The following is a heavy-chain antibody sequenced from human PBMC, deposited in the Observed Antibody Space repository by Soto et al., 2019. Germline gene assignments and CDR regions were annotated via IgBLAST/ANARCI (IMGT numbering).Heavy chain of an antibody. D-gene: IGHD6-19*01. CDR1: GYTFTNYG. CDR2: INAGNGNT. Sequence: ASVKVSCKASGYTFTNYGIHWLRQAPGQRLEWMGWINAGNGNTKYSQKFQGRVTITRDTSASTAYMELSSLRSEDTAMFFCARSGYSSGWYHWYFDFWGRGTLVTVSS. J-gene: IGHJ2*01. CDR3: ARSGYSSGWYHWYFDF. V-gene: IGHV1-3*01.